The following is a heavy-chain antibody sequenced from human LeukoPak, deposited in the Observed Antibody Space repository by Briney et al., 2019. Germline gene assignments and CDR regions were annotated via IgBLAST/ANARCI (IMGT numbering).Heavy chain of an antibody. CDR1: RYTFTGYH. CDR3: ARDQGSLTRSWYTGY. D-gene: IGHD6-13*01. CDR2: TNPYSGDT. J-gene: IGHJ4*02. V-gene: IGHV1-2*06. Sequence: GASVKVSCKASRYTFTGYHIHWVRQAPGQGLEWMGRTNPYSGDTNFAQKFQGRVTMTRDTSITTAYMDLSSLTPDDTAVYFCARDQGSLTRSWYTGYWGQGTQVTVSS.